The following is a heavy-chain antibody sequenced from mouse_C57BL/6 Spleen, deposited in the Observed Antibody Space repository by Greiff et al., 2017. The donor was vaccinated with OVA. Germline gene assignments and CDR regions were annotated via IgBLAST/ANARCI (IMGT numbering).Heavy chain of an antibody. CDR1: GFTFSSYG. CDR2: ISSGGSYT. D-gene: IGHD2-4*01. Sequence: EVHLVESGGDLVKPGGSLKLSCAASGFTFSSYGMSWVRQTPDKRLEWVATISSGGSYTYYPDSVKGRFTISRDTAKNTLYRQMSSLKSEDTAMYYCARHEGDYDEGHFDVWGTGTTVTVSS. V-gene: IGHV5-6*01. CDR3: ARHEGDYDEGHFDV. J-gene: IGHJ1*03.